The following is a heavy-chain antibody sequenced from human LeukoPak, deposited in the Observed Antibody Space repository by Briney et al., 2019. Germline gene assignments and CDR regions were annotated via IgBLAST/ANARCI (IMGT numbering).Heavy chain of an antibody. CDR1: GYTLSDLN. CDR2: YDPEDGET. D-gene: IGHD3-22*01. J-gene: IGHJ4*02. CDR3: ATRCPLNYYDSSGYYYIY. Sequence: ASVKVSCKVSGYTLSDLNMHWVRQAPGKGLEWMGGYDPEDGETIFAQRFQGRVTMTEDTSTDTAYMELSSLRSEDTAVYYCATRCPLNYYDSSGYYYIYWGQGTLVTVSS. V-gene: IGHV1-24*01.